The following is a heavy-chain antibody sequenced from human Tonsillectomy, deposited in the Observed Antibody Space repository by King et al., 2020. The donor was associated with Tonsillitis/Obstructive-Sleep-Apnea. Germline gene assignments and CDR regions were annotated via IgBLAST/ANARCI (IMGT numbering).Heavy chain of an antibody. CDR2: ISSSSSYI. J-gene: IGHJ4*02. CDR1: GFTFSSYS. CDR3: ARTITMVRGAHDY. D-gene: IGHD3-10*01. V-gene: IGHV3-21*01. Sequence: VQLVESGGGLVKPGGSLRLSCAASGFTFSSYSMNWVRQAPGKGLEWVSSISSSSSYIYYADSVKGRFTISRDNAKNSLYLQMNSLRAEDTAVYYCARTITMVRGAHDYWGQGTLVTVSS.